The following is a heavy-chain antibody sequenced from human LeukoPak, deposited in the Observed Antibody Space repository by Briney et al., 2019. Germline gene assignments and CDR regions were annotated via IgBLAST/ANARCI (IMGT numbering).Heavy chain of an antibody. CDR3: ARVIGLIAMAGSRGNDY. CDR1: GFTFSSYS. D-gene: IGHD6-19*01. V-gene: IGHV3-21*01. J-gene: IGHJ4*02. Sequence: GGSLRLSCAASGFTFSSYSMNWVRQAPGKGLEWVSSISSSSSYIYYADSVKGRFTISRDNAKNSLYLQMNSLRAEDTAVYYCARVIGLIAMAGSRGNDYWGQGTLVTVSS. CDR2: ISSSSSYI.